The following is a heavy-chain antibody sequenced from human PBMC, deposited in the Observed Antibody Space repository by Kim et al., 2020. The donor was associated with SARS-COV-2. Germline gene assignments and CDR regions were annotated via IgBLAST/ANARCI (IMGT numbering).Heavy chain of an antibody. CDR3: ARENIAGYSYGAMDV. CDR2: INAGNGNT. D-gene: IGHD5-18*01. V-gene: IGHV1-3*01. CDR1: GYTFTSYA. J-gene: IGHJ6*04. Sequence: ASVKVSCKASGYTFTSYAMHWVRQAPGQRLEWMGWINAGNGNTKYSQKFQGRVTITRDTSASTAYMELSSLRSEDTAVYYCARENIAGYSYGAMDVWGKGTTVTVSS.